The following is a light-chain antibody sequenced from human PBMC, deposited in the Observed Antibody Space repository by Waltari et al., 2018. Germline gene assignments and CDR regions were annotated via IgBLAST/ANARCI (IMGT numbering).Light chain of an antibody. CDR3: QQYNRWPPLT. CDR1: QSIDNN. V-gene: IGKV3-15*01. Sequence: EVVMTQSPATLSVSPGERVTLSCKASQSIDNNLAWYQQKPGQAPRLPIYGASTRASGVPARFSGSGSGTEFTLTISSLQSEDCAVFYCQQYNRWPPLTFGGGTKVEIK. J-gene: IGKJ4*01. CDR2: GAS.